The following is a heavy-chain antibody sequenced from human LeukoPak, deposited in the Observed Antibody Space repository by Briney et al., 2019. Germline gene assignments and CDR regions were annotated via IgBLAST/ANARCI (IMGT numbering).Heavy chain of an antibody. D-gene: IGHD3-10*01. CDR2: ISSSSSTI. J-gene: IGHJ4*02. V-gene: IGHV3-11*04. CDR3: ARDEGILWFDRIDF. Sequence: PGGSLRLSCAASGFTFSDYYMSWIRQAPGKGLEWVSYISSSSSTIYYADSVKGRFTISRDNAKNSLYLQMNSLRAEDTAVYYCARDEGILWFDRIDFWGQGTLVTVSS. CDR1: GFTFSDYY.